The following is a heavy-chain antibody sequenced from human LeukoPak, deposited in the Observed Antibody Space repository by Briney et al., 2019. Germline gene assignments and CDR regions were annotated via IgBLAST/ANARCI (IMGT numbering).Heavy chain of an antibody. CDR1: GYTFTSYG. J-gene: IGHJ3*01. V-gene: IGHV1-18*01. CDR2: ISAYNGNT. Sequence: ASVKVSCKASGYTFTSYGISWVRQAPGQGLEWMGWISAYNGNTNYAQKLQGRVTMTTDTSTSTAYMELRSLRSDDPAVYYCARDLWRGGSCFSGNDAFDFWGQGKMVTVSS. D-gene: IGHD2-15*01. CDR3: ARDLWRGGSCFSGNDAFDF.